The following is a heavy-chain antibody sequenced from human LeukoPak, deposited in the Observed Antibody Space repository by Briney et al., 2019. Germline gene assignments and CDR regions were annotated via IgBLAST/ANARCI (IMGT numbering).Heavy chain of an antibody. D-gene: IGHD3-16*01. J-gene: IGHJ4*02. CDR2: INAGNGNT. CDR1: GYTFTSYA. CDR3: ASKPLGDYVWGSYDY. Sequence: ASVKVSCKASGYTFTSYAMHWVRQAAGQRLEWMGWINAGNGNTKYSQKFQGRVTITRDTSASTAYMELSSLRSEDTAVYYCASKPLGDYVWGSYDYWGQGTLVTVSS. V-gene: IGHV1-3*01.